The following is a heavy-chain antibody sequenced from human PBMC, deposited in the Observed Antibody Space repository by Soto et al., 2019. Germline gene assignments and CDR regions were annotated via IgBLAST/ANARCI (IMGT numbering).Heavy chain of an antibody. CDR2: IYYSGST. D-gene: IGHD6-13*01. CDR3: ARQRIAAAGNFDY. V-gene: IGHV4-61*01. Sequence: QVQLQESGPGLVKPSETLSLTCTVSGGSVSSGSYYWSWIRQPPGKGLEWIGYIYYSGSTNYNPSRTSRVTISVDTSKNQFSLKLSSVTAADTAVYYCARQRIAAAGNFDYWGQGTLVTVSS. J-gene: IGHJ4*02. CDR1: GGSVSSGSYY.